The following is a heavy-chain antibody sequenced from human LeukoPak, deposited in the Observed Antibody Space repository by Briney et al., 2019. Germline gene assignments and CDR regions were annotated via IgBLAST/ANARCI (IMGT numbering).Heavy chain of an antibody. CDR3: ARVAKERVGGVYYFDY. Sequence: SGGSLRLSCAASGFTLSDYDMHWVRQATGKGLEWVPAIGTAGDTYYTGSVKGRFTISRENAKNSLYLQMNSLRAGDTAVYYCARVAKERVGGVYYFDYWGQGTLVTVSS. CDR1: GFTLSDYD. CDR2: IGTAGDT. D-gene: IGHD1-1*01. J-gene: IGHJ4*02. V-gene: IGHV3-13*01.